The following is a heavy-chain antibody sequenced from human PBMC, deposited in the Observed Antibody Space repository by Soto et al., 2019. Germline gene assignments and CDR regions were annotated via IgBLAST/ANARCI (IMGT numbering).Heavy chain of an antibody. D-gene: IGHD6-19*01. CDR1: GFTFSSYG. Sequence: QVQLVESGGGVVQPGRSLRLSCAASGFTFSSYGMHWVRQAPGKGLEWVAVIWYDGSNKYYADSVKGRFTISRDNSKNTLYLQMNSLRAEDTAVYYCAREPHGQWLVDYWGQGTLVTVSS. J-gene: IGHJ4*02. V-gene: IGHV3-33*01. CDR2: IWYDGSNK. CDR3: AREPHGQWLVDY.